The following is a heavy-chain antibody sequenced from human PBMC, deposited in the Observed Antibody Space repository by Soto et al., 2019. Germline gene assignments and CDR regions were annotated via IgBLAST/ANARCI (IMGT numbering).Heavy chain of an antibody. D-gene: IGHD3-22*01. Sequence: SVKVSCKASGGTFSKYAINWVRQAPGQGLEWMGGIIPIFGTANYAQKLQGRVTITADESTDIAHMELSSLRSEDTAIYYCARAYFDRSALYYYGMDVWGQGTTVTVSS. V-gene: IGHV1-69*13. CDR2: IIPIFGTA. J-gene: IGHJ6*02. CDR1: GGTFSKYA. CDR3: ARAYFDRSALYYYGMDV.